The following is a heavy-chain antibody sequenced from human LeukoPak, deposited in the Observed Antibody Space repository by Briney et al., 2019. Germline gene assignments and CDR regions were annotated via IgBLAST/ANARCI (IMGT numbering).Heavy chain of an antibody. CDR1: GYTFTSYG. Sequence: ASVKVSCKASGYTFTSYGISWVRQAPGQGLEWMGWINPNSGGTNYAQKFQGRVTMTRDTSISTAYMELSRLRSDDTAVYYCARELRGYYDSSGYYSYFDYWGQGTLVTVSS. CDR2: INPNSGGT. CDR3: ARELRGYYDSSGYYSYFDY. J-gene: IGHJ4*02. V-gene: IGHV1-2*02. D-gene: IGHD3-22*01.